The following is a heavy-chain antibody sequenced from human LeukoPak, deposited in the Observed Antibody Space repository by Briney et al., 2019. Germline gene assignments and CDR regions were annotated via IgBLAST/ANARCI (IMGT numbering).Heavy chain of an antibody. J-gene: IGHJ6*02. CDR1: GGSISSSSYY. D-gene: IGHD3-3*01. V-gene: IGHV4-39*01. CDR2: IYYSGST. Sequence: PSETLSLTCTASGGSISSSSYYWGWIRQPPGKGLEWIGSIYYSGSTYYNPSLKSRVAISVDTSKNQFSLKLSSVTAADTAVYYCARHRHPIWSALYYYYYYGMDVWGQGTTVTVSS. CDR3: ARHRHPIWSALYYYYYYGMDV.